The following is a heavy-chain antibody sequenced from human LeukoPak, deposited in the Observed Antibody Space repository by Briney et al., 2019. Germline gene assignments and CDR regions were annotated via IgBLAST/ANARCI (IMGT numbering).Heavy chain of an antibody. V-gene: IGHV3-30*04. Sequence: GGSLRLSCAASGFTFSSYAMHWVRQAPGKGLEWVAVISYDGSNKYYADSVKGRFTISRDNSKNTLYLQMNSLRAEDTAVYYCASVEVSGYFAYWGQGTLVTVSS. CDR2: ISYDGSNK. J-gene: IGHJ4*02. CDR3: ASVEVSGYFAY. D-gene: IGHD3-10*01. CDR1: GFTFSSYA.